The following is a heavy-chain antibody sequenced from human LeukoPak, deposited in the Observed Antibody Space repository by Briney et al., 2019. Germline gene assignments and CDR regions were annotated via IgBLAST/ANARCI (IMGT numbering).Heavy chain of an antibody. Sequence: PGGSLRLSCAASGFMFSSDWMHWVRQVPGEGLVWVSRINSDGSSTAYADSVKGRFTISRDNAKNTLYLQMNSLRVEDTAVYYCGRALGSPLDYWGQGTLVTVSS. CDR3: GRALGSPLDY. D-gene: IGHD1-26*01. CDR2: INSDGSST. J-gene: IGHJ4*02. V-gene: IGHV3-74*01. CDR1: GFMFSSDW.